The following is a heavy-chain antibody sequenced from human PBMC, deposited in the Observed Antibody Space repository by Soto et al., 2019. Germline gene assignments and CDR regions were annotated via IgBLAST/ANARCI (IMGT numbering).Heavy chain of an antibody. CDR2: ISDGVDRA. CDR3: ARYTAVADPYDFDY. V-gene: IGHV3-23*01. D-gene: IGHD6-19*01. CDR1: VFNFATYS. Sequence: LRLSCAASVFNFATYSMSWVRQAPGKGLEWVAGISDGVDRAYYGDSVKGRFTISRDTSKNMLYLHMNSLRAEDTAIYYCARYTAVADPYDFDYWGQGTLVTVSS. J-gene: IGHJ4*02.